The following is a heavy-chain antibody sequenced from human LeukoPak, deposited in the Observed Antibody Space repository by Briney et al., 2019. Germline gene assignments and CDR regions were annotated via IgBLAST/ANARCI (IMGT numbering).Heavy chain of an antibody. D-gene: IGHD1-26*01. J-gene: IGHJ4*02. CDR3: AKPSGNCVDY. Sequence: GGSLRLSCAASGFSLSSYWMHWVRQAPGKGLEWVSHINRDGSSTTYADSVKGRFTISRDNSKNTLFLQMNSLRPEDTGVYFCAKPSGNCVDYWGQGTLVTVSS. CDR2: INRDGSST. CDR1: GFSLSSYW. V-gene: IGHV3-74*01.